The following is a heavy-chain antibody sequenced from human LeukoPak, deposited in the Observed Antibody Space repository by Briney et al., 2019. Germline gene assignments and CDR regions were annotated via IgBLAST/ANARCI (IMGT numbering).Heavy chain of an antibody. CDR1: GGSISNNGYF. V-gene: IGHV4-39*07. CDR2: IYYSGNT. D-gene: IGHD1-14*01. J-gene: IGHJ4*02. CDR3: ARGSFLTTDY. Sequence: PSETLSLTCTVSGGSISNNGYFWGWIRQPPGKGLEWIGSIYYSGNTYYNPSLKSRVTISVDTSKNQFSLKLSSVTAADTAVYYCARGSFLTTDYWGQGTLVTVSS.